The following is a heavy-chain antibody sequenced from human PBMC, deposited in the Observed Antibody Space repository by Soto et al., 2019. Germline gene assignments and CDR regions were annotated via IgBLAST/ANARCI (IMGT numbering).Heavy chain of an antibody. CDR1: GGSISSSNW. CDR2: IYHSGST. D-gene: IGHD1-26*01. CDR3: ARVSGSYYYGMDV. J-gene: IGHJ6*02. Sequence: QVQLQESGPGLVKPSGTLSLTCAVSGGSISSSNWWSWVRQPPGKGLEWIGEIYHSGSTNYNPSLKSRATXSXDXXKTQFSLKLSSVTAADTAVYYCARVSGSYYYGMDVWGQGTTVTVSS. V-gene: IGHV4-4*02.